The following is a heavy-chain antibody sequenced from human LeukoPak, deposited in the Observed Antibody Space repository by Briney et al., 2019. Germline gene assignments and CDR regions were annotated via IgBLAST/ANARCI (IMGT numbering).Heavy chain of an antibody. V-gene: IGHV3-23*01. CDR1: GFAFSSYA. Sequence: GGSLRLSCAASGFAFSSYAMNWVRQAPGKGLEWVSIISGSGVSTYYADSVKGRFTISRDSSWNTLYLQMDSLRAEDTAIYYCATSPCSGGSCYSGYFDLWGQGTLVTVSS. CDR3: ATSPCSGGSCYSGYFDL. D-gene: IGHD2-15*01. CDR2: ISGSGVST. J-gene: IGHJ4*02.